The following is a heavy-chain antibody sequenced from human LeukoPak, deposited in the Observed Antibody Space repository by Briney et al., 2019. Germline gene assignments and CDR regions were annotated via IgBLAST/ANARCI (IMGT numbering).Heavy chain of an antibody. CDR1: GFTFSSYS. Sequence: GGSLRLSCAASGFTFSSYSMNWVRQAPGKGLEWVSSISSSSSYIYYADSVKGRFTISRDNAKNSLYLQMNSLRAEDTAVYYCARVGYTATGNWFDPWGQGTLVTVSS. V-gene: IGHV3-21*01. CDR2: ISSSSSYI. J-gene: IGHJ5*02. CDR3: ARVGYTATGNWFDP. D-gene: IGHD5-18*01.